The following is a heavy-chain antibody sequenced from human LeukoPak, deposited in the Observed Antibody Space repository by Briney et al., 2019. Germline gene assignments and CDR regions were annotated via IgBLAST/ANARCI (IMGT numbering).Heavy chain of an antibody. J-gene: IGHJ5*02. CDR2: IIPILGIA. Sequence: GASVKVSCKASGYTFTSYYIHWMRQAPGQGLEWMGRIIPILGIANYAQKFQGRVTITADKSTSTAYMELSSLRSEDTAVYYCASVLSGIAVAGSFDPWGQGTLVTVSS. D-gene: IGHD6-19*01. CDR3: ASVLSGIAVAGSFDP. V-gene: IGHV1-69*02. CDR1: GYTFTSYY.